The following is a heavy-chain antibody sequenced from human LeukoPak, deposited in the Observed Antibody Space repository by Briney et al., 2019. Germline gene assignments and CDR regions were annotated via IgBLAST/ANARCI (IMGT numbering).Heavy chain of an antibody. CDR1: GFTFSSYW. CDR2: INTDGSST. CDR3: ARETGYCSSTSCSHGFDY. Sequence: GGSLRLSCAASGFTFSSYWMHWVRQAPGKGLVWVSRINTDGSSTSYADSVKGRFTISRDNAKNTLYLQMNSLRAEDTAVYYCARETGYCSSTSCSHGFDYWGQGTLVTVSS. V-gene: IGHV3-74*01. D-gene: IGHD2-2*01. J-gene: IGHJ4*02.